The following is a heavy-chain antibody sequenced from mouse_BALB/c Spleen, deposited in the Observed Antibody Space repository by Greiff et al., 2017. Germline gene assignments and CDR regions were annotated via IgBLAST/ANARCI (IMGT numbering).Heavy chain of an antibody. CDR3: ARGWDDYPCVAY. V-gene: IGHV5-6-5*01. D-gene: IGHD2-4*01. CDR2: ISSGGST. J-gene: IGHJ3*01. CDR1: GFTFSSYA. Sequence: EVQRVESGGGLVKPGGSLKLSCAASGFTFSSYAMSWVRQTPEKRLEWVASISSGGSTYYPDSVKGRFTISRDNARNILYLQMSSLRSEDTAMYYCARGWDDYPCVAYWGQGTLVTVSA.